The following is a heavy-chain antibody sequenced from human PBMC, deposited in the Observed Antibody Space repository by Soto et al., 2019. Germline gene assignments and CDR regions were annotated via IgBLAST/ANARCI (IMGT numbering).Heavy chain of an antibody. CDR3: ARGQLVWYGDLTPYHRDMDV. Sequence: QVQLQQWGAGLLRPSETLSLTCAFYGGSFDDFYWSWVRQSAGKGLEWVGEISHDGGTNYSPSLASRVSISVDTSKNQFSLHLRSVTAADTGLYYCARGQLVWYGDLTPYHRDMDVWGQGTTVTVSS. CDR2: ISHDGGT. V-gene: IGHV4-34*02. CDR1: GGSFDDFY. D-gene: IGHD3-10*01. J-gene: IGHJ6*02.